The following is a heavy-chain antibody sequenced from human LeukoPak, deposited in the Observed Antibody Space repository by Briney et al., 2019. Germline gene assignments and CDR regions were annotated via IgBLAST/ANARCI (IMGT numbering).Heavy chain of an antibody. CDR2: FDPEDGET. D-gene: IGHD1-1*01. Sequence: ASVEVSCKVSGYTLTELSMHWVRQAPGNGLEWMGGFDPEDGETIYAQKFQGRVTMTEDTSTDTAYMELSSLRSEDTAVYYCATDTGYYYGMDVWGQGTTVTVSS. CDR3: ATDTGYYYGMDV. J-gene: IGHJ6*02. CDR1: GYTLTELS. V-gene: IGHV1-24*01.